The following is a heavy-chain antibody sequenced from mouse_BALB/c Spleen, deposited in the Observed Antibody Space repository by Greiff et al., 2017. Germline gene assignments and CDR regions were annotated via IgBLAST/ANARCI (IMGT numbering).Heavy chain of an antibody. Sequence: QVQLQQPGAELVRPGASVKLSCKASGYTFTSYWINWVKQRPGQGLEWIGNIYPSDSYTNYNQKFKDKATLTVDKSSSTAYMQLSSPTSEDSAVYYCTRGLYGRQWFDYWGQGTTLTVSS. V-gene: IGHV1-69*02. CDR1: GYTFTSYW. J-gene: IGHJ2*01. D-gene: IGHD1-1*02. CDR3: TRGLYGRQWFDY. CDR2: IYPSDSYT.